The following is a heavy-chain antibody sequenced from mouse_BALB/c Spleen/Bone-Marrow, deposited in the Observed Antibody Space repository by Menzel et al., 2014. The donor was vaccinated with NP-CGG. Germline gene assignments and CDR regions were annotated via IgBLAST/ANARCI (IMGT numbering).Heavy chain of an antibody. J-gene: IGHJ3*01. D-gene: IGHD2-2*01. CDR3: ARSGYGYDWFAY. CDR2: ISTYSGNT. CDR1: GYTLTDYA. V-gene: IGHV1-67*01. Sequence: VMLVESGPELVRPGVSVKISCKGSGYTLTDYAMHWVKQSHAKSLEWIGVISTYSGNTNYNQKFKGKATMTVDKSSSTAYMELARLTSEDSAIYYCARSGYGYDWFAYWGQGTLVTVSA.